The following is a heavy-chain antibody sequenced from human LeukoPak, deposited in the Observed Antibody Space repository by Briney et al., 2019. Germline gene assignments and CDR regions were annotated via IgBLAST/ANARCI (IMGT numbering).Heavy chain of an antibody. CDR1: GFTFSDYY. D-gene: IGHD6-13*01. J-gene: IGHJ4*02. Sequence: GGSLRLSCAASGFTFSDYYMSWIRQAPGKGLEWVSYISSSGSTIYYADSVKGRFTISRDNAKSSLYLQMNSLRAEDTAVYYCARFQGSSSWLYYFDYWGQGALVTVSS. CDR3: ARFQGSSSWLYYFDY. V-gene: IGHV3-11*01. CDR2: ISSSGSTI.